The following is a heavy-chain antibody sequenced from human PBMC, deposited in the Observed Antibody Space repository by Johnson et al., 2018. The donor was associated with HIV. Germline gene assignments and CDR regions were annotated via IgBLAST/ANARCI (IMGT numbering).Heavy chain of an antibody. J-gene: IGHJ3*02. CDR2: IWYDGTNK. CDR3: ARGDWLTVITSPDAFDI. D-gene: IGHD4-23*01. V-gene: IGHV3-33*08. Sequence: QEQLVESGGGLVQPGGSLRLSCATSGFTFSSHWIHWVRQAPGKGLEWVAVIWYDGTNKYYADSVKGRFTISRDNSKNTLYLQMNSLRTEDTAVYYCARGDWLTVITSPDAFDIWGQGTMVTVSS. CDR1: GFTFSSHW.